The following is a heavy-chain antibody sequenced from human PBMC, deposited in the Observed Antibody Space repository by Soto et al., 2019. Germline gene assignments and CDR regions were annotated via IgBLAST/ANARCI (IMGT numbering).Heavy chain of an antibody. CDR1: GYTFTRYG. CDR3: AKNGQPPYYYYGLDV. CDR2: ISGYDGRT. J-gene: IGHJ6*02. V-gene: IGHV1-18*01. D-gene: IGHD2-8*01. Sequence: ASVKVSCKTSGYTFTRYGISWVRQAPGQGLEWMGWISGYDGRTNFAQKVQDRVTMTIDTSTGTAYMELRSLTSDDTAIYYCAKNGQPPYYYYGLDVWGQGTKVTVSS.